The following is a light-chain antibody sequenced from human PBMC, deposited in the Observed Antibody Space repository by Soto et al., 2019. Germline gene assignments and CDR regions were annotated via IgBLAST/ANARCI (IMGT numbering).Light chain of an antibody. CDR3: QQSFSIPPLT. V-gene: IGKV1-39*01. CDR1: QTIRSY. J-gene: IGKJ4*01. Sequence: DIQMTQSPSSLSASVGDRVTITCRASQTIRSYLNWYQQKPGKAPVLLISAASSLQSGVPSRFSGSGSGTDFTLTISSLQPVDFATYYCQQSFSIPPLTFGGGTKVEIK. CDR2: AAS.